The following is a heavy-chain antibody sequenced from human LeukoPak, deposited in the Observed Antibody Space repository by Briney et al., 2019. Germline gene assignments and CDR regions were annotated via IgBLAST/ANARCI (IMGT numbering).Heavy chain of an antibody. CDR3: ARSGAPPHYYYYYMDV. Sequence: ASVKVSCKASGYIFNYYYIHWVRQAPGQGLEWMGWINPNSGDTIFAQKFQGRVTMTRDTSISAAHMELISLKSDDTAVYFCARSGAPPHYYYYYMDVWGKGTTVTVSS. CDR2: INPNSGDT. D-gene: IGHD7-27*01. CDR1: GYIFNYYY. J-gene: IGHJ6*03. V-gene: IGHV1-2*02.